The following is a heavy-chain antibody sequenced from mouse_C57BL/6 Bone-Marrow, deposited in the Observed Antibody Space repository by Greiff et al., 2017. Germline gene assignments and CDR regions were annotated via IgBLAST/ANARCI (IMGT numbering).Heavy chain of an antibody. CDR3: VRFITTVVEGFAY. D-gene: IGHD1-1*01. J-gene: IGHJ3*01. CDR1: GFSFNTYA. V-gene: IGHV10-1*01. CDR2: IRSKSNNYAT. Sequence: GGGLVQPKGSLKLSCAASGFSFNTYAMNWVRQAPGKGLEWVARIRSKSNNYATYYADSVKDRFTISRDDSESMLYLQMNNLKTEDTAMYYCVRFITTVVEGFAYWGQGTLVTVSA.